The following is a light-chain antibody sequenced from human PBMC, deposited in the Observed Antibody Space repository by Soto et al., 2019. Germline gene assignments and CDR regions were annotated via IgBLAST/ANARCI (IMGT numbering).Light chain of an antibody. J-gene: IGKJ2*01. CDR2: LGS. Sequence: DIVMTQSPLSLAVTPGEPASISCRSSQSLLHSNGYNYLDWYLQKPGQSPQLLIYLGSNRASGVPDRFSGSGSGTGFTLKISRVEAEDFGVYYCMQALQTPTFGQGTKLEIK. CDR1: QSLLHSNGYNY. V-gene: IGKV2-28*01. CDR3: MQALQTPT.